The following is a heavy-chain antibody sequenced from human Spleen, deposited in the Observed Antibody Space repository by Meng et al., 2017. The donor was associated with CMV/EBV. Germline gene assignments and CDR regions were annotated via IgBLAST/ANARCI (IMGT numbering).Heavy chain of an antibody. CDR2: INPNNGDT. V-gene: IGHV1-2*02. CDR3: ARGEIGTSGN. CDR1: GYTFSDYY. J-gene: IGHJ4*02. D-gene: IGHD1-7*01. Sequence: KVSCKASGYTFSDYYIYWVRQAPGQGLECVGWINPNNGDTYYAQKFQGRVTMTRDTSISTAYMDLNRLTSDDTAVYFCARGEIGTSGNWGQGTLVTVSS.